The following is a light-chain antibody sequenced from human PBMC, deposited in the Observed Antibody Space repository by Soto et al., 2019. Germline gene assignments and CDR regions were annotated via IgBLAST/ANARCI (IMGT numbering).Light chain of an antibody. CDR3: KYYDSLRT. Sequence: EIVLTQSPGTLSLSPGERGTLSCRASQSVDSTYLTWYQQKPGQAPRLLIYGASGRATGIPDRFSGSGSGTDFTLTISRLGPEDVAVYFCKYYDSLRTFGKGTKVDIK. V-gene: IGKV3-20*01. CDR2: GAS. CDR1: QSVDSTY. J-gene: IGKJ1*01.